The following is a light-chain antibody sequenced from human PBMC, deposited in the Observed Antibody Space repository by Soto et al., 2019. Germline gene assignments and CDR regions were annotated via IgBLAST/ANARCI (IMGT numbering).Light chain of an antibody. CDR3: HQRQSWPRT. V-gene: IGKV3-11*01. Sequence: EIVLTQSPATLSSFPGDRVTLSCRASQAVNTRLAWYQHKPGQAPRLLIYLTSNRAAGIPARFSGSGSGTDFTLTISDVEPEDLAVYYCHQRQSWPRTCGQGTKVDIK. J-gene: IGKJ1*01. CDR1: QAVNTR. CDR2: LTS.